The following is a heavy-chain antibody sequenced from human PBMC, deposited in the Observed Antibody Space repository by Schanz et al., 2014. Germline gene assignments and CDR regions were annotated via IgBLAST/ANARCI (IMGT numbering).Heavy chain of an antibody. D-gene: IGHD1-26*01. CDR1: GFTFSGYW. V-gene: IGHV3-7*01. J-gene: IGHJ4*02. CDR3: AKYGTGKGVSFEY. Sequence: EVQLVESGGGLVQPGRSLRLSCAASGFTFSGYWMSWVRQAPGEGLVWVANIKLDGSEKYYVDSVKGRFTISRDNAKNSLYLQMNSLTAEDTAVYYCAKYGTGKGVSFEYWGQGTLVTVSS. CDR2: IKLDGSEK.